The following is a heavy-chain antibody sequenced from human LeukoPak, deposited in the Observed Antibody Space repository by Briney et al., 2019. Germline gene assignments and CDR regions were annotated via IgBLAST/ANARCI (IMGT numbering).Heavy chain of an antibody. Sequence: PSETLSLTCTVSGGSISSYYWSWIRQPPGKGLEWIGEINHSGSTNYNPSLKSRVTISVDTSKNQFSLKLSSVTAADTAVYYCARGLPLNCSSTSCYLVQWLVDAAWRENAYYYYYGMDVWGQGTTVTVSS. V-gene: IGHV4-34*01. CDR1: GGSISSYY. D-gene: IGHD2-2*01. J-gene: IGHJ6*02. CDR2: INHSGST. CDR3: ARGLPLNCSSTSCYLVQWLVDAAWRENAYYYYYGMDV.